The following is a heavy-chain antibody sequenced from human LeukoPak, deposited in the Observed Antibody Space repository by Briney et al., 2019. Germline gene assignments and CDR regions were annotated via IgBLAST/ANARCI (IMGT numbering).Heavy chain of an antibody. CDR2: IIPIFGTA. Sequence: SVKVSCKASGGTFSSYAISWVRQAPGQGLEWMGRIIPIFGTANYAQKFQGRVTITTDESTSTAYMELSSLRSEDTAVYYCAVASERWLVEPPDYWGQGTLVTVSS. D-gene: IGHD6-19*01. CDR1: GGTFSSYA. J-gene: IGHJ4*02. V-gene: IGHV1-69*05. CDR3: AVASERWLVEPPDY.